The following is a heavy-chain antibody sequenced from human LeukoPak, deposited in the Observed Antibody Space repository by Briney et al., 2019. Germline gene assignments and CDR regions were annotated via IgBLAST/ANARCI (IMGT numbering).Heavy chain of an antibody. J-gene: IGHJ4*02. V-gene: IGHV1-69*04. CDR2: IIPILGIA. CDR3: ARDGVVGATLD. CDR1: GGTFSSYA. D-gene: IGHD1-26*01. Sequence: ASVKVSCKASGGTFSSYAISWVRQAPGQELEWMGRIIPILGIANYAQKFQGRVTITADKSTSTAYMELSSLRSEDTAVYYCARDGVVGATLDWGQGTLVTVSS.